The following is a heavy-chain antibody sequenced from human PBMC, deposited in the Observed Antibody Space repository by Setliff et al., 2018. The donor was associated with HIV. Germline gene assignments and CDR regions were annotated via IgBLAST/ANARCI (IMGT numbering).Heavy chain of an antibody. CDR2: ISGEETT. D-gene: IGHD1-26*01. V-gene: IGHV3-48*02. CDR1: GFIFSRYS. J-gene: IGHJ4*01. CDR3: ARDPRGAPYFDY. Sequence: PGGSLRLSCAASGFIFSRYSMNWVRQTPGRGLEWIAYISGEETTHYAESVKGRFTISRDNAKDSVYLQMNSLRDEDTAVYYCARDPRGAPYFDYWGNGTVVTV.